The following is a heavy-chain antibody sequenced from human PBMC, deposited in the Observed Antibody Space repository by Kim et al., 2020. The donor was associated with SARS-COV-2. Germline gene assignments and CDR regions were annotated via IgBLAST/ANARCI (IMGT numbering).Heavy chain of an antibody. CDR3: AKDLGVTMVRGVITYYFDY. CDR2: ISGSGGST. J-gene: IGHJ4*02. V-gene: IGHV3-23*01. CDR1: GFTFSSYA. D-gene: IGHD3-10*01. Sequence: GGSLRLSCAASGFTFSSYAMSWVRQAPGKGLEWVSAISGSGGSTYYADSVKGRFTISRDNSKNTLYLQMNSLRAEDTAVYYCAKDLGVTMVRGVITYYFDYWGQGTLVTVSS.